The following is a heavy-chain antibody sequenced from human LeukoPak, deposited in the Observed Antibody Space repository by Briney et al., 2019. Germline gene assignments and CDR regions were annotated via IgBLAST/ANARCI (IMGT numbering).Heavy chain of an antibody. CDR1: GFTFSSYE. V-gene: IGHV3-48*03. D-gene: IGHD3-10*01. J-gene: IGHJ4*02. CDR2: ISSSGSTI. Sequence: AGSLTLSCAASGFTFSSYEMNWVRQAPGKGLEWVSYISSSGSTIYYADSVKGRFTISRDNSKNTLYLQMNSLRAEDTAVYYCAKDAGSLDYWGQGTLVTVSS. CDR3: AKDAGSLDY.